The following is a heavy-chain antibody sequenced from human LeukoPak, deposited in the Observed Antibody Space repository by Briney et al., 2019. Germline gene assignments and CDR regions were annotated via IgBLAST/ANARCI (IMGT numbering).Heavy chain of an antibody. D-gene: IGHD6-13*01. CDR3: AGTSRGETVWSSSWPDAFDI. CDR2: IYYSGST. CDR1: GGSISSSSYY. Sequence: SETLSLTCTVSGGSISSSSYYWGWIRQPPGKGLEWIGSIYYSGSTYYNPSLKSRVTISVDTSKNQFSLKLSSVTAADTAVYYCAGTSRGETVWSSSWPDAFDIWGQGTMVTVSS. J-gene: IGHJ3*02. V-gene: IGHV4-39*01.